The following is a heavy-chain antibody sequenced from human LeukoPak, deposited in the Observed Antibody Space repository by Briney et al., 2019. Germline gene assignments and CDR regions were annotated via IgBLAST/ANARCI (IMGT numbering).Heavy chain of an antibody. CDR1: GGSISSSSYY. V-gene: IGHV4-39*07. CDR2: IYYSGST. D-gene: IGHD4/OR15-4a*01. Sequence: SETLSLTCTVSGGSISSSSYYWGWIRQPPGKGLEWIGSIYYSGSTYYNPSLKSRVTISVDTSKNQFSLKLSSVTAADTAVYYCTMVTNYYYYGMDVWGQGTTVTVSS. CDR3: TMVTNYYYYGMDV. J-gene: IGHJ6*02.